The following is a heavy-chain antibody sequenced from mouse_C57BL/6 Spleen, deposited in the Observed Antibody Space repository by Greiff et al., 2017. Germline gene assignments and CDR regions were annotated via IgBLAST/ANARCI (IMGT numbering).Heavy chain of an antibody. Sequence: QVQLQQPGAELVKPGASVQMSCKASGYTFPSYWITWVKQRPGQGLEWIGDIYPGSGSTNYNEKFTSKATLTVDTSSSTAYMQLSSLTSEDSAVYYCARSRYGSSPDWYFDVWGTWTTVTVSA. CDR1: GYTFPSYW. CDR3: ARSRYGSSPDWYFDV. CDR2: IYPGSGST. J-gene: IGHJ1*03. D-gene: IGHD1-1*01. V-gene: IGHV1-55*01.